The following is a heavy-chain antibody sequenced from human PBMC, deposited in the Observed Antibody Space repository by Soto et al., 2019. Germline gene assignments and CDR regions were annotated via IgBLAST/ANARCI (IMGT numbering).Heavy chain of an antibody. Sequence: QVQLVQSGAEVKKPGASVKVSCKASGYTFTNYGINWVRQAPGQGLEWLGWVSAYNGERRYAQRVQARVIMTTDTSTTTAYMEWRSLRSDDTAVSYCSRGTSIPASGDYWGQGTLVTVSS. J-gene: IGHJ4*01. CDR3: SRGTSIPASGDY. D-gene: IGHD6-6*01. CDR2: VSAYNGER. CDR1: GYTFTNYG. V-gene: IGHV1-18*01.